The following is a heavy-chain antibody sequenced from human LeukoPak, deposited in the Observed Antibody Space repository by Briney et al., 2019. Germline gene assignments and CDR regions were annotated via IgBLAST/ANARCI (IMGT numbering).Heavy chain of an antibody. D-gene: IGHD2-2*01. CDR3: ARGKRAGYCSSTSCPNYYYYMDV. CDR1: GYTFTSDD. J-gene: IGHJ6*03. Sequence: GASVKVSCKASGYTFTSDDINWVRQATGQGLEWMGWMNPNSGNTGYAQKFQGRVTMTRNTSISTAYMELSSLRSEDTAVYYCARGKRAGYCSSTSCPNYYYYMDVWGKGTTVTVSS. V-gene: IGHV1-8*01. CDR2: MNPNSGNT.